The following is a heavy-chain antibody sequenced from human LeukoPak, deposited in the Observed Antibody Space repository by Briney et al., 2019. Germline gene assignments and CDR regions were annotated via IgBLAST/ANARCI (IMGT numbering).Heavy chain of an antibody. CDR1: GGSFSGYY. Sequence: SETLSLTCAVFGGSFSGYYWSWIRQPPGKGLEWVGYIYYSGHTNYHPSLKSRVTISVDTSKNQFSLRLISVTAADTAVYYCARGERPGLDYWGQGTLVAVSS. V-gene: IGHV4-59*01. J-gene: IGHJ4*02. CDR2: IYYSGHT. D-gene: IGHD1-14*01. CDR3: ARGERPGLDY.